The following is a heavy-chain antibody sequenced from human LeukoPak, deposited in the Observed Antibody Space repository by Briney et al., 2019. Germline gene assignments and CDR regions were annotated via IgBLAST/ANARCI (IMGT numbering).Heavy chain of an antibody. Sequence: GGSLRLSCAASGFTFSSYAMNWVRQAPGKGLEWVSSISESGGTTDYADSVKGRFTISRDNSKNALYLQMNSLRAEDTAVYYCARQWLVNGWGQGTLVTVSS. V-gene: IGHV3-23*01. CDR3: ARQWLVNG. D-gene: IGHD6-19*01. CDR2: ISESGGTT. CDR1: GFTFSSYA. J-gene: IGHJ4*02.